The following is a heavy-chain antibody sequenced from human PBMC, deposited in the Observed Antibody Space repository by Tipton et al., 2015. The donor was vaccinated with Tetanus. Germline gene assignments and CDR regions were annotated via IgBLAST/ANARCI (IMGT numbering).Heavy chain of an antibody. J-gene: IGHJ6*04. D-gene: IGHD1-14*01. CDR1: GFTFKSYT. CDR2: ISGSRLTP. Sequence: SLRLSCTASGFTFKSYTLNWVRQAPGNGLEWVAAISGSRLTPYYVDSVKGRFTISRDNSKNTLSLQLNSLRADDTAIYYCAKEALGVLNLWGNGTTVIVSS. CDR3: AKEALGVLNL. V-gene: IGHV3-23*01.